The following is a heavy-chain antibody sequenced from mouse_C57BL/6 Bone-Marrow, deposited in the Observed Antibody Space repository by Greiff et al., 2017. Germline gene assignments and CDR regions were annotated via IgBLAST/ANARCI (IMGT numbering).Heavy chain of an antibody. CDR3: TTFITTVAY. CDR1: GFNIKDDY. V-gene: IGHV14-4*01. J-gene: IGHJ2*01. D-gene: IGHD1-1*01. CDR2: IDPENGDT. Sequence: VQLQQSGAELVRPGASVKLSCTASGFNIKDDYMHWVKQRPEQGLEWIGWIDPENGDTEYASKFQGKATITADTSSNTAYLQLSSLTSEDTAVYYCTTFITTVAYGGQGTTLTVSS.